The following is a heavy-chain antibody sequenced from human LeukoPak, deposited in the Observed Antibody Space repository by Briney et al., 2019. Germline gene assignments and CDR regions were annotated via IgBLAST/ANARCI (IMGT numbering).Heavy chain of an antibody. CDR1: GGSISSGGYY. CDR2: IYYSGST. CDR3: ARGAPTYYDSSGYPRCAFDI. V-gene: IGHV4-31*03. D-gene: IGHD3-22*01. J-gene: IGHJ3*02. Sequence: SETLSLTCTVSGGSISSGGYYWSWIRQHPGKGLEWIGYIYYSGSTYYNPSLKSRVTISVDTSKNQFSLKLSSVTAADTAVYYCARGAPTYYDSSGYPRCAFDIWGQGTMVTVSS.